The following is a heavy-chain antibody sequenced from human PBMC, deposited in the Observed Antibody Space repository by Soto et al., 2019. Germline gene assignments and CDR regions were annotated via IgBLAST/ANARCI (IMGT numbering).Heavy chain of an antibody. D-gene: IGHD6-6*01. Sequence: GGSLRLSCAASGFPFSSYAMSWVRTAPGKGLEWVSAISGSGGSTYYADSVKGRFTISRDNSKNTLYLQMNSLRAEDTAVYYCAKLLYSSSSWEDYWGQGTLVTVSS. CDR2: ISGSGGST. CDR1: GFPFSSYA. V-gene: IGHV3-23*01. J-gene: IGHJ4*02. CDR3: AKLLYSSSSWEDY.